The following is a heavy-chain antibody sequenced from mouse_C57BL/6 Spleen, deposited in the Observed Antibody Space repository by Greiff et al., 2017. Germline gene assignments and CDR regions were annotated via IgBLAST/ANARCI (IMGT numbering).Heavy chain of an antibody. CDR3: ARWHYGSPWFAY. Sequence: EVQLQQSGPELVKPGASVKMSCKASGYTFTDYNMHWVKQSHGKSLEWIGYINPNNGGTSYNQKFKGKATLTVNKSSSTAYMELRSLTSEDSAVYYCARWHYGSPWFAYWGQGTLVTVSA. CDR2: INPNNGGT. D-gene: IGHD1-1*01. V-gene: IGHV1-22*01. CDR1: GYTFTDYN. J-gene: IGHJ3*01.